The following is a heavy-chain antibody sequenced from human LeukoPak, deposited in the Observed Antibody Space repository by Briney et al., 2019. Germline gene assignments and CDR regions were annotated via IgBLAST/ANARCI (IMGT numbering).Heavy chain of an antibody. V-gene: IGHV4-59*02. J-gene: IGHJ4*02. CDR1: GASVSSSH. Sequence: PSETLSLTCVVSGASVSSSHWNWIRQLPGKGLEWIGCLSYTGKTDYNPSLTSRVTISLDTSKNQVSLKLRFVTAADTAVYYCSEGYFEPFAHWGQGILVTASS. CDR3: SEGYFEPFAH. D-gene: IGHD2/OR15-2a*01. CDR2: LSYTGKT.